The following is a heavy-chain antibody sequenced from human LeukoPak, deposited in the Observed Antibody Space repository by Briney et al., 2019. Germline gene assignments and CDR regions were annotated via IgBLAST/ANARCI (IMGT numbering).Heavy chain of an antibody. D-gene: IGHD6-13*01. V-gene: IGHV4-59*01. CDR1: GGSISSYY. Sequence: PSETLSLTCTVCGGSISSYYWSWIRQPPGKGLEWIGYIYYSGSTNYNPSLKSRVTISVDTSKNQFSLKLSSVTAADTAVYYCAGAGILRYYYYGMDVWGQGTTVTVSS. CDR2: IYYSGST. J-gene: IGHJ6*02. CDR3: AGAGILRYYYYGMDV.